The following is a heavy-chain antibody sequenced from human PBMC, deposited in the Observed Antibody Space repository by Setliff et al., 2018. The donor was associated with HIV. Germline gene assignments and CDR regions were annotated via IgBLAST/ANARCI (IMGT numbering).Heavy chain of an antibody. CDR3: ARLGSGWSDSYYYAMDV. V-gene: IGHV1-18*01. J-gene: IGHJ6*02. CDR1: GYTFTTYG. Sequence: GASVKVSCKPSGYTFTTYGLSWVRQAPGQGLEWMGWISTYSDETSSSQNLQGRLTMTTDTSTGTAYMELRSLRSDDTAVYFCARLGSGWSDSYYYAMDVWGQGTTVTVSS. CDR2: ISTYSDET. D-gene: IGHD6-19*01.